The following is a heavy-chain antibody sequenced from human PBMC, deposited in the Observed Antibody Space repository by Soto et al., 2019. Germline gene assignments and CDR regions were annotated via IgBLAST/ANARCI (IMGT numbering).Heavy chain of an antibody. V-gene: IGHV1-2*02. CDR1: GFTFTGHY. Sequence: QVQLEQSGAEVKKPGASVKVSCKASGFTFTGHYIHWVRQAPGQGLEWMGWINPNSGGTSYAQQFQGRVTMTRDTSITTAYMELSRLSSDDTAVYYCAKSGSFFSPSLGYFDYWGQGSLVTVSS. CDR3: AKSGSFFSPSLGYFDY. J-gene: IGHJ4*02. CDR2: INPNSGGT. D-gene: IGHD1-26*01.